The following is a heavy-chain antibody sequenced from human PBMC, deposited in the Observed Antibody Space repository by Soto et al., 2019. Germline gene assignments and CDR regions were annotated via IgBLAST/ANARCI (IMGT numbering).Heavy chain of an antibody. CDR1: GGSFSGYY. CDR2: INHSGST. Sequence: AETLSLTCAVYGGSFSGYYWSWIRQPPGKGLEWIGEINHSGSTNYNPSLKSRVTISVDTSKNQFSLKLSSVTAADTAVYYCARVPGTRFLEWLQYYYYMDVWGKGTTVTVSS. V-gene: IGHV4-34*01. D-gene: IGHD3-3*01. J-gene: IGHJ6*03. CDR3: ARVPGTRFLEWLQYYYYMDV.